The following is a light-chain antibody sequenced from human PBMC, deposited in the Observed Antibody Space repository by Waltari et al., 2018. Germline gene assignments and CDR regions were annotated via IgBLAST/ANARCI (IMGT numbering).Light chain of an antibody. CDR2: WAS. CDR3: QQYDSPPYA. CDR1: QSVSSNSHSKNY. V-gene: IGKV4-1*01. J-gene: IGKJ2*01. Sequence: DIVMTQSPDSLAVSLGERATINYKSSQSVSSNSHSKNYLAWYQQKPGQPPKLLIYWASTRESGVPDRFSGSGSGTDFTLTISSLQAEDVAVYYCQQYDSPPYAFGQGTKLEIK.